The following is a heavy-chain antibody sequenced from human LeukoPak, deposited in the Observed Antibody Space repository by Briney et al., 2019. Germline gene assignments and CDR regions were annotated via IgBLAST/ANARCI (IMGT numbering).Heavy chain of an antibody. J-gene: IGHJ4*02. Sequence: GGSLRLSCAASGFTFNNYAMNWVRQAPGKGLEWVSVVSGSGGSTYYADSVKGRFTISRDNSKNTLYVQVNSLGTEDTAAYYCAKGSYYDSSGSFYFDYWGQGTLVTVSS. D-gene: IGHD3-22*01. CDR1: GFTFNNYA. CDR2: VSGSGGST. CDR3: AKGSYYDSSGSFYFDY. V-gene: IGHV3-23*01.